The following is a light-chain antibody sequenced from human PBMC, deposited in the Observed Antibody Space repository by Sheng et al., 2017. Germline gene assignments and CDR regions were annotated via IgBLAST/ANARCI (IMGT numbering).Light chain of an antibody. CDR2: LDNDGSH. V-gene: IGLV4-69*02. CDR1: SGHSSYA. Sequence: QLVLTQAPSTSASLGASVKLTCTLSSGHSSYAIAWHQQKADKGPRFLMTLDNDGSHIRGDGIPDRFSGSSSGAERHLTISTLQSDDEADYYCQTWGTGIQVFGAGTKLTVL. J-gene: IGLJ2*01. CDR3: QTWGTGIQV.